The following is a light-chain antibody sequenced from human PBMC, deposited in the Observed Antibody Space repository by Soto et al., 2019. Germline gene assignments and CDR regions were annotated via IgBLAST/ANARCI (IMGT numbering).Light chain of an antibody. J-gene: IGKJ1*01. CDR1: QGVDNY. Sequence: RMTQSPSSLSASIGDRVTITCRASQGVDNYLAWYQQRPGKVPRLLIYAASTLQSGVPSRFSGSRSGADFTLTISSLQPEDVATYYCQHYNSALETFGQGTKVEIK. CDR2: AAS. CDR3: QHYNSALET. V-gene: IGKV1-27*01.